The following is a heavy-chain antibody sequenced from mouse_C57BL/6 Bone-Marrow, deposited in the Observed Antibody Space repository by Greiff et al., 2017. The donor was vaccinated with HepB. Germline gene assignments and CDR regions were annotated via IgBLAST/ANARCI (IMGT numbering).Heavy chain of an antibody. CDR2: INPGSGGT. D-gene: IGHD2-4*01. CDR1: GYAFTNYL. CDR3: ARSRLRHSPDY. J-gene: IGHJ2*01. V-gene: IGHV1-54*01. Sequence: QVQLKESGAELVRPGTSVKVSCKASGYAFTNYLIEWVKQRPGQGLEWIGVINPGSGGTNYNEKFKGKATLTADKSSSTAYMQLSSLTSEDSAVYFCARSRLRHSPDYWGQGTTLTVSS.